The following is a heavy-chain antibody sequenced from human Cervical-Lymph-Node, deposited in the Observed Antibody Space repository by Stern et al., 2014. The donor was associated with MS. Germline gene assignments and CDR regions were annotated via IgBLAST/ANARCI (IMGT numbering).Heavy chain of an antibody. V-gene: IGHV3-21*01. CDR1: GFTFSSSS. CDR3: ARGRGGNYRYYFDY. J-gene: IGHJ4*02. D-gene: IGHD4-23*01. CDR2: ISSGGSYI. Sequence: DVQLVESGGGLVKPGGSLRLSCAASGFTFSSSSMNWVRPAPGKGLEWVASISSGGSYIFYADSLKGRFTISRDNAKNSLYLQMNSLRAEDTAVYYCARGRGGNYRYYFDYWGQGTLVTVSS.